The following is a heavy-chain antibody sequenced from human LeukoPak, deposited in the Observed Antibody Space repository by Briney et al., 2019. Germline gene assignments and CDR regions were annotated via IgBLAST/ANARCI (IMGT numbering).Heavy chain of an antibody. V-gene: IGHV3-23*01. CDR1: GFTFSSYA. J-gene: IGHJ4*02. Sequence: PGGSLRLSCAASGFTFSSYAMSWVRQAPGKGLEWVSAVSGSGGSTYYADSVKGRFTISRDNSKSTLYLQMISLRAEDTAVYYCAKTIEVDAQAGYFDYWGQGTLVTVSS. CDR3: AKTIEVDAQAGYFDY. D-gene: IGHD3-22*01. CDR2: VSGSGGST.